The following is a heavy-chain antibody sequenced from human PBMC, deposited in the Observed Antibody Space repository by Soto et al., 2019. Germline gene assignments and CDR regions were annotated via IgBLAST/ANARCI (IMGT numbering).Heavy chain of an antibody. J-gene: IGHJ3*02. CDR2: ISGSGGST. V-gene: IGHV3-23*01. Sequence: GGSLRLSCAASGFTFSSYAMSWVRQAPGKGLEWVSAISGSGGSTYYADSVKGRFTISRDNSKNTLYLQMGSLRAEDMAVYYCATANRYNWNRDAFDIWGQGTMVTVSS. CDR3: ATANRYNWNRDAFDI. D-gene: IGHD1-20*01. CDR1: GFTFSSYA.